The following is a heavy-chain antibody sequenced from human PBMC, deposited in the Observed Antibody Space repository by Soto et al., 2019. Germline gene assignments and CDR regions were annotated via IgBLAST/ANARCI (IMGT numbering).Heavy chain of an antibody. CDR1: GGSITTYY. CDR2: INHRGTT. D-gene: IGHD6-19*01. J-gene: IGHJ4*02. Sequence: QVQLQESGPGLVKPSSTLSLTCTVSGGSITTYYWCWIRHPPGKGLEWIAYINHRGTTSYNPSLKSRVTMTVNTSKNQLPLKVSSLTTADTAVYYCTRQKSPEQHSGWLIDYWGQGILVTVSS. CDR3: TRQKSPEQHSGWLIDY. V-gene: IGHV4-59*08.